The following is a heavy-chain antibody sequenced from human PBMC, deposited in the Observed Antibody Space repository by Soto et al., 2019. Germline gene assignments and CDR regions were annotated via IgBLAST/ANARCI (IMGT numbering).Heavy chain of an antibody. D-gene: IGHD2-2*01. CDR1: GYTFTGYY. CDR3: ARERYQVISDGMDV. V-gene: IGHV1-2*02. CDR2: INPQTGGT. J-gene: IGHJ6*02. Sequence: ASVKASCKASGYTFTGYYIHWVREAPGQGLEWMGWINPQTGGTSYAQKFQGGVTLSRDTSINTAYLELSRLRFDDAAVYFCARERYQVISDGMDVWGQVTTVTVSS.